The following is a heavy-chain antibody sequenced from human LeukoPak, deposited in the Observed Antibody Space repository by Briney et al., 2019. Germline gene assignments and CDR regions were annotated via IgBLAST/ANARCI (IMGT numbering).Heavy chain of an antibody. CDR3: AKPPRMYSGSYSEYFQH. CDR2: ISGSGGST. CDR1: GFTFSSYA. J-gene: IGHJ1*01. V-gene: IGHV3-23*01. Sequence: PGGSLRLSCAASGFTFSSYAMSWVRQAPGKGLEWVSAISGSGGSTYYADSVKGRFTISRDNSKNTLYLQMNSLRAEDTAVYYCAKPPRMYSGSYSEYFQHWGQGTLVTVSS. D-gene: IGHD1-26*01.